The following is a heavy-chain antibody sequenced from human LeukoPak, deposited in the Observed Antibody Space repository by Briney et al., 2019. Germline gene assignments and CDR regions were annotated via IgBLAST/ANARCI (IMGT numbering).Heavy chain of an antibody. V-gene: IGHV3-30-3*01. J-gene: IGHJ3*02. Sequence: GRSLRLSWAASGFTFSSYAMHWVRQAPGKGLEWVAVISYDGSNKYYADSVKGRFTISRDNSKNTLYLQMNSLRAEDTAVYYCAKFDTVMVNHDAFDIWGQGTMVTVSS. CDR2: ISYDGSNK. CDR3: AKFDTVMVNHDAFDI. D-gene: IGHD5-18*01. CDR1: GFTFSSYA.